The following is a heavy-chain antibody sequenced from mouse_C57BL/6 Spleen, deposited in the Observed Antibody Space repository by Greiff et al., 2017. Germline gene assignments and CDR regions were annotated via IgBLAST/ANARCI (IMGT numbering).Heavy chain of an antibody. D-gene: IGHD1-1*01. J-gene: IGHJ2*01. Sequence: EVQLQQSGPELVKPGASVKISCKASGYSFTGYYMHWVKQSHGNILDWIGYIYPYNGVSSYNQKFKGKATLTVDKSSSTAYIELRSLTSEDSAVYYWARDYYYGSSYEGFDYWGQGTTLTVSS. CDR2: IYPYNGVS. CDR3: ARDYYYGSSYEGFDY. V-gene: IGHV1-31*01. CDR1: GYSFTGYY.